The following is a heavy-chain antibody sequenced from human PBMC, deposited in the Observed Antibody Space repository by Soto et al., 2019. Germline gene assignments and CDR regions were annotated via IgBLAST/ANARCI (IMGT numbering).Heavy chain of an antibody. V-gene: IGHV4-34*01. J-gene: IGHJ6*02. CDR3: ARAPLTMVRGVIITWSHRRGGMDV. CDR2: INHSGST. CDR1: GGSFSGYY. Sequence: SETLSLTCAVYGGSFSGYYWSWIRQPPGKGLEWIGEINHSGSTHYNPSLKSRVTISVDTSKNQFSLKLSSVTAADTAVYYCARAPLTMVRGVIITWSHRRGGMDVWGQGTTVTVSS. D-gene: IGHD3-10*01.